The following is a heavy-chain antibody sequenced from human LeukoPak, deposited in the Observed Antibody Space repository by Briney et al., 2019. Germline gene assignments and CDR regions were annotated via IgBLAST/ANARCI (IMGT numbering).Heavy chain of an antibody. J-gene: IGHJ4*02. CDR3: AKDQWELLGLDY. CDR1: GCTFSSYG. Sequence: GRSLRLSCAASGCTFSSYGMHWVRQAPGKGLEWVAVISYDGSNKYYADSVKGRFTISRDNSKNTLYLQMNSLRAEDTAVYYCAKDQWELLGLDYWGQGTLVTVSS. D-gene: IGHD1-26*01. V-gene: IGHV3-30*18. CDR2: ISYDGSNK.